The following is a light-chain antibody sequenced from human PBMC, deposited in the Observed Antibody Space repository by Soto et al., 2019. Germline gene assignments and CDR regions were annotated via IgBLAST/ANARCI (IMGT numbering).Light chain of an antibody. Sequence: DIQMTQSPSSLPASVGDRVTITFRASQSINKYINWYQQKPGKAPNLLINGASSLQSGVPSRFSGSGSGTDFTLTISNLQPEDFATYYCQQTYSTPFTFGPGTKVDIK. CDR1: QSINKY. CDR2: GAS. J-gene: IGKJ3*01. CDR3: QQTYSTPFT. V-gene: IGKV1-39*01.